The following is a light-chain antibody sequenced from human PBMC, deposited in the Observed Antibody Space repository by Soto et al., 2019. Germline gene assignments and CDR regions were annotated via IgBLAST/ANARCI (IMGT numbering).Light chain of an antibody. CDR2: GAS. CDR1: QSVSSSY. CDR3: QQYGSSTPWT. J-gene: IGKJ1*01. Sequence: EIVLTQSPGTLSLSPGERATLSCRASQSVSSSYLGWYQQKPGQAPRLLIYGASSSATGIPDRFSGSGSGTDVTLTISRLEPEDFAVYYCQQYGSSTPWTFGQGTKVEIK. V-gene: IGKV3-20*01.